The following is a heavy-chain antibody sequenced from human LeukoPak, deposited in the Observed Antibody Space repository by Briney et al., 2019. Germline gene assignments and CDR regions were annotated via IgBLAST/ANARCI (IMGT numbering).Heavy chain of an antibody. CDR3: AKDDGGSIAVAGQFDY. CDR2: ISGSGGST. V-gene: IGHV3-23*01. CDR1: GFTFSSYA. J-gene: IGHJ4*02. D-gene: IGHD6-19*01. Sequence: GGSLRLSCAASGFTFSSYAMSWVRQAPGKGLEWVSAISGSGGSTYYADSVKGRFTISRDNSKNTLYLQMNSLRAEDTAVYYCAKDDGGSIAVAGQFDYWGQGTLVTVPS.